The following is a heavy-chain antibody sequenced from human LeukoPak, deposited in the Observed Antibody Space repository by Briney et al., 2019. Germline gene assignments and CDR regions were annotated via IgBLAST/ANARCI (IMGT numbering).Heavy chain of an antibody. V-gene: IGHV3-30*04. D-gene: IGHD2-2*01. CDR1: GFTFSNYA. J-gene: IGHJ4*02. CDR2: ISYDGSNK. CDR3: ARSYCSGSTCYAPEY. Sequence: GGSLRLSCAASGFTFSNYAMYWVRQAPGKGLEWVAVISYDGSNKYCADSVKGRFTISRDNSKNTLYLQMNSLRAEDTAVYYCARSYCSGSTCYAPEYWGQGTLVTVSS.